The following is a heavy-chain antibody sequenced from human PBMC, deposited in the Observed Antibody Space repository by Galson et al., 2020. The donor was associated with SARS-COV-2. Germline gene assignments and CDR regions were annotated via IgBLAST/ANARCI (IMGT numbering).Heavy chain of an antibody. Sequence: GGSLRLSCAASGFTFNNHAMHWVRQAPGKGLEWVAQIFYDGSNTYYVDSVKGRFTISRDNSENTVYLQMNNLRAEDPAVYYCARDGQSTSGWAFDYWGQGTLVTVSS. D-gene: IGHD6-19*01. CDR2: IFYDGSNT. J-gene: IGHJ4*02. CDR3: ARDGQSTSGWAFDY. CDR1: GFTFNNHA. V-gene: IGHV3-33*01.